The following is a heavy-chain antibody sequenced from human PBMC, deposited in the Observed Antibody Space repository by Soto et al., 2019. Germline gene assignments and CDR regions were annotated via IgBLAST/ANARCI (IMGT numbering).Heavy chain of an antibody. CDR3: ARELRFGEDYYGMDV. D-gene: IGHD3-10*01. V-gene: IGHV4-31*03. Sequence: QVQLQESGPGLVKPSQTLSLTCTVSGGSISSGGYYSSWIRQHPGKGLEWIGYIYYSGSTYYNPSLKSRVTISVDTSKNQFSLKLSSVTAADTALYYCARELRFGEDYYGMDVWGQGTTVTVSS. CDR1: GGSISSGGYY. CDR2: IYYSGST. J-gene: IGHJ6*02.